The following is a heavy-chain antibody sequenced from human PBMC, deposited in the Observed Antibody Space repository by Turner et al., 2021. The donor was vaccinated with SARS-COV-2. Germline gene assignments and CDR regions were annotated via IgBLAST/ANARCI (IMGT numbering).Heavy chain of an antibody. Sequence: EVQLVESGGGLVQPGGSLRLPCAVSGFTFCIYSMNWVRQTPGKGVEWVWYISSSSNTIYYADSVKGRFTITRDNAKNSLYLQMNSLGAEDTAVYNCARVSGSSSYYYYGMDVWGQGTTVTVSS. CDR2: ISSSSNTI. CDR1: GFTFCIYS. V-gene: IGHV3-48*01. J-gene: IGHJ6*02. CDR3: ARVSGSSSYYYYGMDV. D-gene: IGHD6-13*01.